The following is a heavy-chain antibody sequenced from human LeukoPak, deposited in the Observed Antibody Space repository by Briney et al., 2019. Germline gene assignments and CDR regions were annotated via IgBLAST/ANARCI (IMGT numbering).Heavy chain of an antibody. CDR2: IYYSGST. V-gene: IGHV4-59*01. D-gene: IGHD2-15*01. J-gene: IGHJ6*03. Sequence: SETLSLTCTVSGGSISSYYWTWIRQPPGKGLEWIGYIYYSGSTNYNPSLKSRVTISVDTSKNQLSLKLTSVTAADTAVYYCARAVGYYYYMDVWGKGTTVTVSS. CDR1: GGSISSYY. CDR3: ARAVGYYYYMDV.